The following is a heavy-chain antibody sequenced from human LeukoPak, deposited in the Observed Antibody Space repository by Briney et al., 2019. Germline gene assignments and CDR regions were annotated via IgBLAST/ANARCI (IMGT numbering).Heavy chain of an antibody. CDR3: AKGRGPGIYHGMDV. V-gene: IGHV3-23*01. Sequence: GGSLRLSCAASGFTFSSYAMSWVRQAPGKGLEWVSGISGSDGSTYYADSVKGRFTISRDNSKNTLYLQMNSLRAEDTAVYYCAKGRGPGIYHGMDVWGQGTTVTVSS. CDR2: ISGSDGST. D-gene: IGHD6-13*01. CDR1: GFTFSSYA. J-gene: IGHJ6*02.